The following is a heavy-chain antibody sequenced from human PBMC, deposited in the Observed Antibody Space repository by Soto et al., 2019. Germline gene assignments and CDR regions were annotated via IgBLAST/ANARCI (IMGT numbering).Heavy chain of an antibody. V-gene: IGHV6-1*01. CDR3: ARGDPWLLY. D-gene: IGHD2-21*02. Sequence: SRTLSLTCDISGDSVSSDSTAWNWIRQSPSRGLEWLGRTYYKSKWFYNYAVSVRSRIAIKSDTSKNQFSLQLNSVTPEDTAVYFCARGDPWLLYWGQGTLVTVSS. CDR1: GDSVSSDSTA. CDR2: TYYKSKWFY. J-gene: IGHJ4*02.